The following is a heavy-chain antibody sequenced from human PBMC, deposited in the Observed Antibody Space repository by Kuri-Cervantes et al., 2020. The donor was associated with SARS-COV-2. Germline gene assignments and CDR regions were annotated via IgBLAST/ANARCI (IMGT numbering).Heavy chain of an antibody. V-gene: IGHV3-48*02. CDR2: ISSSSSTI. CDR3: ARDPVGGSYGVFDY. D-gene: IGHD1-26*01. Sequence: LSLTCAASGFNFSRTDMNWVRQAPGKGLEWVSYISSSSSTIYYADSVKGRFTISRDNAKNSLYLQMNSLRDEDTAVYYCARDPVGGSYGVFDYWGQGTLVTVSS. CDR1: GFNFSRTD. J-gene: IGHJ4*02.